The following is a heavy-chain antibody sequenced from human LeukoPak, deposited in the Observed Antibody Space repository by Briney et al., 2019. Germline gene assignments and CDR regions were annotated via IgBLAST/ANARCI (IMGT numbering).Heavy chain of an antibody. CDR3: ATTTPPRI. Sequence: PSETLSLTCAVSGYSISSGYYWGWIRQPPGKGLEWIGSIYHSGSTYYNPSLKSRVTISVDTSKNQFSLKLSSVTAADTAVYYCATTTPPRIWGQGTLVTVSS. CDR1: GYSISSGYY. J-gene: IGHJ4*02. D-gene: IGHD1-1*01. V-gene: IGHV4-38-2*01. CDR2: IYHSGST.